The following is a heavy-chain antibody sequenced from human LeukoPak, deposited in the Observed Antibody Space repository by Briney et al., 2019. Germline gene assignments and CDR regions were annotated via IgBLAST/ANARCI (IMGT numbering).Heavy chain of an antibody. CDR2: ISAYNGNT. CDR1: GYTFTSYG. V-gene: IGHV1-18*01. D-gene: IGHD6-13*01. CDR3: AREALSSSWSHVDY. J-gene: IGHJ4*02. Sequence: GPSVKVSCKASGYTFTSYGISWVRQAPGQGLEWMGWISAYNGNTNYAQKLQGRVTMTTDTSTSTAYMELRSLRSDDTAVYYCAREALSSSWSHVDYWGQGTLVTVSS.